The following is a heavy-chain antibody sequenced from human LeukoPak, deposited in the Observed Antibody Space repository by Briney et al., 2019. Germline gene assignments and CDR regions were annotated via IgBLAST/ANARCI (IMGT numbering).Heavy chain of an antibody. D-gene: IGHD6-19*01. V-gene: IGHV3-30*02. Sequence: GGSLRLSCAASGFTLSSFGMHWVRQAPGKGLEWVASIRFDGSNEKYADSVKGRFTIPRDNPKNTLYVQMNSLSAEDTALYYCAKGTAGIGVAGTFGYLDYWGQGTLVAVSS. CDR3: AKGTAGIGVAGTFGYLDY. CDR2: IRFDGSNE. J-gene: IGHJ4*02. CDR1: GFTLSSFG.